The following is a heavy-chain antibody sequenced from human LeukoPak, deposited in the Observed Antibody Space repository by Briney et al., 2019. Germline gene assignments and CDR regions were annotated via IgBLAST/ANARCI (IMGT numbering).Heavy chain of an antibody. CDR2: IYTSGST. V-gene: IGHV4-4*07. Sequence: PSETLSLTCTVSGGYISSYYWSWLRQPAGKGLEWIGRIYTSGSTNYNPSLKSRVTMSVDTSKNQFSLMLSSVTAADTAVYYCARARSSSWYGGFDYLGQGTLVTVSS. CDR1: GGYISSYY. J-gene: IGHJ4*02. CDR3: ARARSSSWYGGFDY. D-gene: IGHD6-13*01.